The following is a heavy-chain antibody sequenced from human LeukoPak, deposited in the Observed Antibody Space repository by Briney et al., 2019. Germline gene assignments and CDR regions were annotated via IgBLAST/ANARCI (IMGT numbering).Heavy chain of an antibody. D-gene: IGHD3-3*01. J-gene: IGHJ3*02. CDR2: IYTSGST. CDR3: ARDQSSYSQYYDFWSGYYDAFDI. CDR1: GGSISSSSYY. Sequence: SETLSLTCTVSGGSISSSSYYWGWIRQPAGKGLEWIGRIYTSGSTNYNPSLKSRVTMSVGTSKNQFSLKLSSVTAADTAVYYCARDQSSYSQYYDFWSGYYDAFDIWGQGTMVTVSS. V-gene: IGHV4-61*02.